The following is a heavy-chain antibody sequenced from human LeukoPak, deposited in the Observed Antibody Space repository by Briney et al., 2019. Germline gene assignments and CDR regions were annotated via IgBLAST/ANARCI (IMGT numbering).Heavy chain of an antibody. CDR2: ISGSGGST. V-gene: IGHV3-23*01. Sequence: GGSLRLSCAASGFTFSNYAMSWVRQAPGKGLEWVSTISGSGGSTYYADSVKGRFTISRDNAKNSLYLQMNSLRAEDTAVYYCARDSPDVDIVATTPPFDYWGQGTLVTVSS. J-gene: IGHJ4*02. CDR3: ARDSPDVDIVATTPPFDY. D-gene: IGHD5-12*01. CDR1: GFTFSNYA.